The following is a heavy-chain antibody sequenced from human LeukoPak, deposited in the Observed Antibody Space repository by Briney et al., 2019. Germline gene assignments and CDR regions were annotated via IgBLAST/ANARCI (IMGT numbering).Heavy chain of an antibody. J-gene: IGHJ4*02. CDR3: ARGPTRANSSDF. CDR1: GFTFSSYW. D-gene: IGHD2/OR15-2a*01. CDR2: IKQDGSEN. Sequence: GGSLRLSCVVSGFTFSSYWMTWVRQAPGKGLEWVANIKQDGSENYYVDSVKGRFTISRDNAKNSLYLQMNSLRAEDTAVYYCARGPTRANSSDFWGQGTLVTVSS. V-gene: IGHV3-7*04.